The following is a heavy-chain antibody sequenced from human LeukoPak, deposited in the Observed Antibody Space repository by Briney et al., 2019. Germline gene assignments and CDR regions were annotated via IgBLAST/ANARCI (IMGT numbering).Heavy chain of an antibody. Sequence: GGSLRLSCAASGFTFSSYGMHWVRQAPGKGLEWVAFIRYDGSNKYYADSVKGRFTISRDNSKNTLYLQMNSLRAEDTAVYYCATYYYDSSGYSTYYYYMDVWGKGTTVTVSS. V-gene: IGHV3-30*02. D-gene: IGHD3-22*01. J-gene: IGHJ6*03. CDR1: GFTFSSYG. CDR3: ATYYYDSSGYSTYYYYMDV. CDR2: IRYDGSNK.